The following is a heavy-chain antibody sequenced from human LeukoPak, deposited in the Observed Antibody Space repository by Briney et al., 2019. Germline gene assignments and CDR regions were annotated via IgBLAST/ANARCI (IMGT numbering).Heavy chain of an antibody. J-gene: IGHJ6*03. CDR2: INHSGST. D-gene: IGHD3-10*01. CDR3: ARTTMVRGTYYMDV. Sequence: KPSETLSLTCAVYGGSFSGYYWSWIRQPPGKGLEWIGEINHSGSTNYNPSLKSRVTISVDTSKNHFSLKLSSVTAADTAVYYCARTTMVRGTYYMDVWGKGTTVTISS. V-gene: IGHV4-34*01. CDR1: GGSFSGYY.